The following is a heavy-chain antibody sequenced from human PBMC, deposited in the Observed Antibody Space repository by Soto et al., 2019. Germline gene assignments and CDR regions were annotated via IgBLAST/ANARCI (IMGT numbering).Heavy chain of an antibody. CDR1: GGSFSGYY. V-gene: IGHV4-34*01. CDR3: ARGLHAYYGSGSSYYFDY. Sequence: QVQLQQWGAGLLKPSETLSLTCAVYGGSFSGYYWSWIRQPPGKGLEWIGEINHSGSTNYNPSLKSRVTISVDTSKNQCSLKLSSVTAADTAVYYCARGLHAYYGSGSSYYFDYWGQGTLVTVSS. J-gene: IGHJ4*02. CDR2: INHSGST. D-gene: IGHD3-10*01.